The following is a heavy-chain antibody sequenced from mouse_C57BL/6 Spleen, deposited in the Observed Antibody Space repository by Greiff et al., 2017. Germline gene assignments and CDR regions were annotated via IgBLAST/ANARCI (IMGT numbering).Heavy chain of an antibody. CDR2: VDPEDGET. CDR3: APLFITTVIANFDY. CDR1: GFNIKDYY. D-gene: IGHD1-1*01. J-gene: IGHJ2*01. V-gene: IGHV14-2*01. Sequence: VQLQQSGAELVKPGASVKLSCTASGFNIKDYYMHWVKQRTEQGLEWIGRVDPEDGETKYAPKFQGKATITADTSSNTAYLQLSSLTSEDTSVYYCAPLFITTVIANFDYWGQGTTLTVSS.